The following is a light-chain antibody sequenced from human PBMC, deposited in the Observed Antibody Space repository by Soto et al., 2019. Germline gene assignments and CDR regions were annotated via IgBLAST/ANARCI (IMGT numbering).Light chain of an antibody. Sequence: QSAMPKPHSVFGSPGQTVTISCTRTSSYIGPYDHVAWYQQHPGKAPKLIIFAVSKRPSGVPDRFSGSKSGNTASLTISGLQAEDEADYYFSSYAANYFYVFATRTKSPS. CDR3: SSYAANYFYV. CDR2: AVS. J-gene: IGLJ1*01. CDR1: SSYIGPYDH. V-gene: IGLV2-11*01.